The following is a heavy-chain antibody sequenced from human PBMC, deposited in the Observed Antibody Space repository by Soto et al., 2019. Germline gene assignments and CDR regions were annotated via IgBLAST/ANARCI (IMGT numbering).Heavy chain of an antibody. Sequence: GGSLRLSCAASGFTFDDYSMSWVRQAPEKGLEWVSGINWNGGSTGYADSVKGRFTISRDNAKNSLYLQMQNLRAEDTAVYYCSKDRSSRFLSGLFFDVWGPGTLVTVSS. J-gene: IGHJ4*02. V-gene: IGHV3-20*04. CDR3: SKDRSSRFLSGLFFDV. CDR2: INWNGGST. CDR1: GFTFDDYS. D-gene: IGHD3-3*01.